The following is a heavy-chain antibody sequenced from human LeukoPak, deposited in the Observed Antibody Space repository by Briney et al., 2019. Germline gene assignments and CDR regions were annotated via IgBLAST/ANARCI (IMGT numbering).Heavy chain of an antibody. CDR2: IYYSGST. V-gene: IGHV4-38-2*01. CDR3: ARMGYSGYDGFNYYYYMDV. J-gene: IGHJ6*03. D-gene: IGHD5-12*01. Sequence: PGGSLRLSCAASGFTFDDYGMSWVRQAPGKGLEWIGSIYYSGSTYYNPSLKSRVTISVDTSKNQFSLKLSSVTAADTAVYYCARMGYSGYDGFNYYYYMDVWGKGTTVTVSS. CDR1: GFTFDDYG.